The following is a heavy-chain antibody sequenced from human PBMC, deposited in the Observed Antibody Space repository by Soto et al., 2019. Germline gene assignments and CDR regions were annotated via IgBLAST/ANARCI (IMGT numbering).Heavy chain of an antibody. CDR1: GYTFTSYW. J-gene: IGHJ4*02. D-gene: IGHD1-1*01. CDR3: ARQNSRRTGPDY. CDR2: IYPGDSDT. Sequence: PGESLKISCKGSGYTFTSYWIAWVRQMPGKGLEWMGIIYPGDSDTRYSPSFQGQVTISADKSISTAYMQWSSLQASDTAMYYCARQNSRRTGPDYWGQGTLVTVSS. V-gene: IGHV5-51*01.